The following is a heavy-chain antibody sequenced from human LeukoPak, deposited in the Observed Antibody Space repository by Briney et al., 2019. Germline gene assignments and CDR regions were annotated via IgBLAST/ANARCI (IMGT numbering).Heavy chain of an antibody. CDR2: IYYSGST. Sequence: SETLSLTCTVSGGSISSYYWSWIRQPPGKGLEWIGYIYYSGSTNYNPSLKSRVTISVDTSKNQFSLKLSSVTAADTDVYYCARGYYYDSSGYFLDYWGQGTLVTVSS. D-gene: IGHD3-22*01. CDR3: ARGYYYDSSGYFLDY. V-gene: IGHV4-59*01. J-gene: IGHJ4*02. CDR1: GGSISSYY.